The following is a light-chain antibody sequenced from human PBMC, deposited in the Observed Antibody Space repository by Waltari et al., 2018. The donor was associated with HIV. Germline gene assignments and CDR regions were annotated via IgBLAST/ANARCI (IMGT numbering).Light chain of an antibody. V-gene: IGLV7-46*01. CDR2: DTS. CDR3: LLSYGGPRV. CDR1: TGAVTSGHS. J-gene: IGLJ2*01. Sequence: QAVVTQDPSLTVPPGGTVTLTCGSSTGAVTSGHSPYWSQQRPGQAPRTLIHDTSNKPSWTPARFSGSLLGGKAALTLSGAQPEYEAEYYCLLSYGGPRVFGGGTKLTVL.